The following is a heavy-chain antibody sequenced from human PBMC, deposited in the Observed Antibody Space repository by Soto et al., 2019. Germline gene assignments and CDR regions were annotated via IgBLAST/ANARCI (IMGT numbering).Heavy chain of an antibody. J-gene: IGHJ4*02. CDR1: EFTFSNYA. V-gene: IGHV3-23*01. CDR3: AKNSENFGDSKYDF. Sequence: GGSLRLSCTASEFTFSNYAMSWVRQAPGKGLEWVSSISGNGGNTYYADSVKGRFTISRDNSKNMLYLQMNSLRAEDTAVYYCAKNSENFGDSKYDFWGQGTLVTVSS. CDR2: ISGNGGNT. D-gene: IGHD4-17*01.